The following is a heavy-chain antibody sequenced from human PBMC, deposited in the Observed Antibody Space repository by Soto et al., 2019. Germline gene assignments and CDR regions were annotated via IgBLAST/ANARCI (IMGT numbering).Heavy chain of an antibody. J-gene: IGHJ4*02. CDR2: ISDIGDRT. CDR3: ATRGYVSGWYKYYFDY. V-gene: IGHV3-23*01. Sequence: EVQLLESGGGLVQPGGSLRLSCAASGFTFSNHAMSWVRQAPGKGLEWVSGISDIGDRTYYADSVKGRFTISRDNSKNTRYLQMNSLRVEDTAVYYCATRGYVSGWYKYYFDYWGQGTLLIVSS. CDR1: GFTFSNHA. D-gene: IGHD6-19*01.